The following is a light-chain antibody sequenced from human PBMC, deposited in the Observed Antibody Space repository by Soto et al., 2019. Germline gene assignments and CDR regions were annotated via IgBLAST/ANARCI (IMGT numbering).Light chain of an antibody. V-gene: IGKV1-39*01. CDR1: QTISTY. CDR3: QQSFSRPMYT. CDR2: DAS. Sequence: DIQMTQSPSSLSASVGDRVMITCRASQTISTYLNWYQQKPGIAPKLLIYDASTLQSGVPSRFSGSGSGTDFTLTISNLQPEDFATFYCQQSFSRPMYTFGQGTKVEIK. J-gene: IGKJ2*01.